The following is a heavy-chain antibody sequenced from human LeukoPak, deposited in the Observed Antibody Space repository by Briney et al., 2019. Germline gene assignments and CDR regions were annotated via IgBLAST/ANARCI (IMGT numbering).Heavy chain of an antibody. CDR2: INSDGSST. Sequence: GGSLRLSCAASGFTFSSYWMHWVRQAPGKGLVWVSRINSDGSSTSYADSVKGRFTISRDNAKNTLYLQMNSLRAEDTAVYYCARASSKQLAGYLPDGFDIWGQGTMVTVSS. D-gene: IGHD3-9*01. V-gene: IGHV3-74*01. J-gene: IGHJ3*02. CDR3: ARASSKQLAGYLPDGFDI. CDR1: GFTFSSYW.